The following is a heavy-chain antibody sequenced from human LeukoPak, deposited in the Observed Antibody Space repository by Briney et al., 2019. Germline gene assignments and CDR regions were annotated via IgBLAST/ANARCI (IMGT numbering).Heavy chain of an antibody. J-gene: IGHJ5*02. D-gene: IGHD5-18*01. CDR3: ASRVYSYGYLGFDP. V-gene: IGHV1-8*01. CDR2: MNPNSGNT. CDR1: GHTFTSYD. Sequence: ASVKVSCKASGHTFTSYDINWVLQATGQGLEWMGWMNPNSGNTGYAQKFQGRVTMTRNTSISTAYMELSSLRSEDTAVYYCASRVYSYGYLGFDPWGQGTLVTVSS.